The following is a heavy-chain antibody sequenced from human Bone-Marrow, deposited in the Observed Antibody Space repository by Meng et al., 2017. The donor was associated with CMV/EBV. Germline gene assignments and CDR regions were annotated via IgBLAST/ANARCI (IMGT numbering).Heavy chain of an antibody. D-gene: IGHD3/OR15-3a*01. V-gene: IGHV4-39*01. J-gene: IGHJ4*02. CDR3: ARHRLDRVTARGGLRYFDY. CDR1: SHYY. Sequence: SHYYWIWLRQPPGKGLEWIGSIYYSGSPYSNPSLKSRVTISVDTSKNQFSLKLSSVTAADTAVYYCARHRLDRVTARGGLRYFDYWGQGTLVTVSS. CDR2: IYYSGSP.